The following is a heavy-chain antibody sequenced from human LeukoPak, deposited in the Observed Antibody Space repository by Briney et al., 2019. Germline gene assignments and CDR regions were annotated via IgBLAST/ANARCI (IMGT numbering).Heavy chain of an antibody. Sequence: GGSLRLSCAASGFTFSDYYMSWIRQAPGKGLEWVSYISSSGSTIYYADSVKGRFTTSRDNAKNSLYLQMNSLRAEDTAVYYCAREYSSGRDDYWGQGTLVTVSS. V-gene: IGHV3-11*04. CDR1: GFTFSDYY. CDR2: ISSSGSTI. J-gene: IGHJ4*02. D-gene: IGHD6-19*01. CDR3: AREYSSGRDDY.